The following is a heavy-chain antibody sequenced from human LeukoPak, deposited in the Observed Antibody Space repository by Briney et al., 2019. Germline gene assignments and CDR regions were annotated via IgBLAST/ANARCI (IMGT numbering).Heavy chain of an antibody. J-gene: IGHJ4*02. CDR2: ISDSGGRT. CDR3: AKDRDGYSGARGFDC. D-gene: IGHD5-12*01. CDR1: GITLSNYG. Sequence: GGSLRLSCAVSGITLSNYGMSWVRQAPGKGLEWVAGISDSGGRTNYADSVKGRFTISRDNPKNTLYLQMNSLRAEDTAVYYCAKDRDGYSGARGFDCWGQGTLVTVSS. V-gene: IGHV3-23*01.